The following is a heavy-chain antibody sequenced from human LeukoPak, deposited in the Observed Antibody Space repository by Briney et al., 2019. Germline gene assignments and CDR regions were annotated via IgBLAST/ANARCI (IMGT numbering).Heavy chain of an antibody. CDR1: GYTFTSYG. CDR2: ISASNGNT. J-gene: IGHJ4*02. D-gene: IGHD2-2*01. CDR3: ARDFSWKDIVVVPAATPLDY. V-gene: IGHV1-18*01. Sequence: ASVKVSCKASGYTFTSYGISWVRQAPGQGLEWMGWISASNGNTDYAQKLQGRATMTTDTSTSTAYMELRSLRSDDTAVYYCARDFSWKDIVVVPAATPLDYWGQGTLVTVSS.